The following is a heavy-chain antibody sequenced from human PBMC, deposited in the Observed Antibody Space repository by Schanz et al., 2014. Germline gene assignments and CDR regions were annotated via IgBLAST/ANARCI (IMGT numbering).Heavy chain of an antibody. Sequence: VRLVESGGGLVQPGGSLRLSCEASGFTFSSYAMHWVRQAPGKGLEWVAVISYDGSNKYYADSVKGRFTISRDNSKNTLYLQMNTLRAEDTAVYYCASPSGYSDYGTYFDFWGQGTLVTVSS. D-gene: IGHD5-12*01. CDR1: GFTFSSYA. V-gene: IGHV3-30-3*01. CDR3: ASPSGYSDYGTYFDF. CDR2: ISYDGSNK. J-gene: IGHJ4*02.